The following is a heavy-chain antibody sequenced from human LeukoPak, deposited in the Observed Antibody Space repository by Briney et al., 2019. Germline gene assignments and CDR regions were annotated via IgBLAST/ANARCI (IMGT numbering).Heavy chain of an antibody. Sequence: PGGSLRLSYAASGFTFSNFGMGWVRQAPGKGLEWVSSIASGGDSTHYADSVKGRFTISRDNSKNTLYVQMDSLRAEDTAVYYCAKVNIAAAGSRSGFDHWGQGALVTVSS. CDR2: IASGGDST. J-gene: IGHJ4*02. V-gene: IGHV3-23*01. CDR3: AKVNIAAAGSRSGFDH. D-gene: IGHD6-13*01. CDR1: GFTFSNFG.